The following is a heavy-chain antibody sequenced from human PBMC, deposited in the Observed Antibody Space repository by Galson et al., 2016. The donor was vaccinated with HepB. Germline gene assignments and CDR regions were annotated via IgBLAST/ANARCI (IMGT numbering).Heavy chain of an antibody. CDR2: KYWDDDK. Sequence: PALVKPTQTLTLTCAFSGFSLSTTGVGVGRIRQPPGKALEWLALKYWDDDKYYNPSLKTRLIITKDTSKNQVVLTMTNMDPVDTATYYCAHRRGSGSPWAYGAFDIWGQGTMVTVSS. CDR3: AHRRGSGSPWAYGAFDI. V-gene: IGHV2-5*02. D-gene: IGHD1-26*01. CDR1: GFSLSTTGVG. J-gene: IGHJ3*02.